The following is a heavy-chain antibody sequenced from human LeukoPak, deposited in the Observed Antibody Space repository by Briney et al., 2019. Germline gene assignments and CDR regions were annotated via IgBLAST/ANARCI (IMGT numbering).Heavy chain of an antibody. CDR1: GFTFSSYG. D-gene: IGHD3-10*01. Sequence: GGSLRLSCAASGFTFSSYGMHWVRQAPGRGLEWVAVISYDGSNKYYADSVKGRFTISRDNSKNTLYLQMNSLGAEDTAVYYCAKSWFGELSAPSYWGQGTLVTVSS. CDR2: ISYDGSNK. CDR3: AKSWFGELSAPSY. V-gene: IGHV3-30*18. J-gene: IGHJ4*02.